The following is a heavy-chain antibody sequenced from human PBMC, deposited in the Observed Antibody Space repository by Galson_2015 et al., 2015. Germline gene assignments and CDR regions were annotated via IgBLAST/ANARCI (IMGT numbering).Heavy chain of an antibody. J-gene: IGHJ6*03. CDR3: ARVVSAYYYYMDV. CDR1: GFTFSSYE. Sequence: SLRLSCAASGFTFSSYEMYWVRQAPGKGLEWVSYISSSGSTIYYADSVEGRFTISRDNAKNSLYLQMNSLRAEDTAVYYCARVVSAYYYYMDVWGKGTTVTVSS. V-gene: IGHV3-48*03. D-gene: IGHD5/OR15-5a*01. CDR2: ISSSGSTI.